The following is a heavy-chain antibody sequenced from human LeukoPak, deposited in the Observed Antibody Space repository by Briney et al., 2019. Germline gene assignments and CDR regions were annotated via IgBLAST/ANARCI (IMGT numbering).Heavy chain of an antibody. CDR3: ARVTTWYFDL. Sequence: PGGSLRLSCAASRFTFSNFDMRWVRHRTGKGLEWVSGIGTTGDTYYLGSVKGRFTISRENAKNSLYLQMNSLRAEDTAVYYCARVTTWYFDLWGRGTLVTVSS. V-gene: IGHV3-13*01. CDR1: RFTFSNFD. D-gene: IGHD1-1*01. CDR2: IGTTGDT. J-gene: IGHJ2*01.